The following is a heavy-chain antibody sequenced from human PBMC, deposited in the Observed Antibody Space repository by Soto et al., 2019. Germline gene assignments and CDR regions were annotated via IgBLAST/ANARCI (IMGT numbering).Heavy chain of an antibody. Sequence: RRLSCAASGFNVGAFAVNWVRQAPGKGLEWVSGISVSDAFIYYADSVRGRFSISRDASENILYLQMNSLRVDDTVLYYCTRETVAGITGLDYWGPGTLVTVSS. CDR3: TRETVAGITGLDY. CDR1: GFNVGAFA. CDR2: ISVSDAFI. V-gene: IGHV3-23*01. J-gene: IGHJ4*02. D-gene: IGHD1-20*01.